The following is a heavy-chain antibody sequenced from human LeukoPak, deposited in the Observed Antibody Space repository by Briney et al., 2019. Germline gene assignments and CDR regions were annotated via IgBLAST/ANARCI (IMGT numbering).Heavy chain of an antibody. CDR1: GGSISSGGYS. J-gene: IGHJ6*02. Sequence: SETLSLTCAVSGGSISSGGYSWSWIRQPPGKGLEWTGYIYHSGSTYYNPSLKSRVTISVDRSKNQFSLKLSSVTAADTAVYYCARDYGDYYGMDVWGQGTTVTVSS. V-gene: IGHV4-30-2*01. CDR2: IYHSGST. D-gene: IGHD4-17*01. CDR3: ARDYGDYYGMDV.